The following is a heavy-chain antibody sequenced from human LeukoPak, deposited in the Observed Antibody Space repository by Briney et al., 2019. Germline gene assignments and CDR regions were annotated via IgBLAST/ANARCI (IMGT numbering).Heavy chain of an antibody. CDR1: GYTFTSYD. CDR3: ARGPSDYDFWSGYYTPAGIRGMDV. CDR2: MNPNSGNT. V-gene: IGHV1-8*01. J-gene: IGHJ6*02. Sequence: ASVKVSCKASGYTFTSYDINWVRQATGQGLEWMGWMNPNSGNTGYAQKFQGRVTMTRNTSISTAYMELSSLRSEDTAVYYCARGPSDYDFWSGYYTPAGIRGMDVWGQGTTVTVSS. D-gene: IGHD3-3*01.